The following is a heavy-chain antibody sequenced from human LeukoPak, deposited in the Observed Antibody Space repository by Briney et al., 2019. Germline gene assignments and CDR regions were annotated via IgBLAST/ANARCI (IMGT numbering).Heavy chain of an antibody. CDR2: IYYSGST. V-gene: IGHV4-59*01. CDR3: ARGNGLSPFDI. CDR1: GGSISSYY. Sequence: PSETLSLTCTVSGGSISSYYWSWIRQPPGKGLEWIGYIYYSGSTNYNPSLKSRVTISVDTSKNQFSLKLSSVTAADTAVYYCARGNGLSPFDIWGQGTMVTVSS. D-gene: IGHD1-1*01. J-gene: IGHJ3*02.